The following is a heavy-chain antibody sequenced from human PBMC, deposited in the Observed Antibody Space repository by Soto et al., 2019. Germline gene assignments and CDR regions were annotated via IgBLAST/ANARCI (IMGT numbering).Heavy chain of an antibody. Sequence: QVQLVQSGAEVRTPGASVKVSCKASGYTFTSYDINWVRQATGQGLEWMGWLNPNSGNTGYAQKFQGRVTMTWNTSITTAYMEASSLRSDDTAVYYCARYNSAGSGDYWGQGALVTVSS. CDR1: GYTFTSYD. V-gene: IGHV1-8*01. CDR3: ARYNSAGSGDY. D-gene: IGHD3-10*01. CDR2: LNPNSGNT. J-gene: IGHJ4*02.